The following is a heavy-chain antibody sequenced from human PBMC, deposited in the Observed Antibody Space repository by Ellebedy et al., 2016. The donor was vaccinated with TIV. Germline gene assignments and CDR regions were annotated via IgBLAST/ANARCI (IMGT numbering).Heavy chain of an antibody. J-gene: IGHJ5*02. CDR3: ARAPDYGSNSRGWFDP. CDR2: ISYSGRT. V-gene: IGHV4-31*03. D-gene: IGHD4-23*01. CDR1: GGSISSGAYY. Sequence: LRLSXSVSGGSISSGAYYWSWVRQHPEKGLEWIGYISYSGRTYYNPSLNSRLTISLDTSKNQFSLKLSSVTAADTAVYYCARAPDYGSNSRGWFDPWGQGALVTVSS.